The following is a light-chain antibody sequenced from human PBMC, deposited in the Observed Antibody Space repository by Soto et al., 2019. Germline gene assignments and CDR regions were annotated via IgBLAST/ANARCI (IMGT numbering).Light chain of an antibody. CDR2: DVS. V-gene: IGLV2-11*01. J-gene: IGLJ1*01. Sequence: QSVLTHPRSVSWSPGHSVTISCTGTSSNVGGYNFVSWYQQHPGKAPKLMMYDVSQRPSGVPDRFSASKSGNTASLTISGLQAEDEADYYCPSFAGTNTFVLYVFGTGTKVTAL. CDR3: PSFAGTNTFVLYV. CDR1: SSNVGGYNF.